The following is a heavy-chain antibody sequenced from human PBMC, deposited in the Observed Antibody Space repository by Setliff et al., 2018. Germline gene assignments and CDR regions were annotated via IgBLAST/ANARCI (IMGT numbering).Heavy chain of an antibody. D-gene: IGHD2-15*01. V-gene: IGHV1-24*01. J-gene: IGHJ3*02. CDR1: GYTLTELS. CDR3: ATNSGGNTIDAFDI. CDR2: FDPEDGET. Sequence: ASVKVSCKVSGYTLTELSMHWVRQAPGKGLEWMGGFDPEDGETIYAQKFQGRVTITEDTSTDTAYMELSSLRSEDTAVYYCATNSGGNTIDAFDIWGQGTMVTV.